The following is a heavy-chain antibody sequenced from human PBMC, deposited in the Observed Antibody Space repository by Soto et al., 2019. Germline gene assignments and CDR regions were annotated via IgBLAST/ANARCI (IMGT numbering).Heavy chain of an antibody. CDR2: LYYSGST. Sequence: QLQLQESGPGLVKPSETLSLTCTVSGGSMSSSSYFWGWIRQPPGKGLEWIGSLYYSGSTHNNPSLNSRVTISVDTSKNQFSLKLTSVIVADTGVYYCARQVLGEVWFDPWGQGTLVTVSS. CDR1: GGSMSSSSYF. J-gene: IGHJ5*02. D-gene: IGHD3-10*01. V-gene: IGHV4-39*01. CDR3: ARQVLGEVWFDP.